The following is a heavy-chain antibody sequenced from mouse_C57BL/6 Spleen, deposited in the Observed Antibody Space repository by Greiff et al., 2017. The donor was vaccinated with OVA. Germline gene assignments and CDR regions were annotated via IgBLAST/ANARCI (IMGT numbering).Heavy chain of an antibody. CDR2: IDPSDSYT. Sequence: VQLQQPGAELVKPGASVKLSCKASGYTFTSYWMQWVKQRPGQGLEWIGEIDPSDSYTNYNQKFKGKATLTVDTSSSTAYMQLSSLTSEDSAVYYCARGTTVVSSYWDFDVWGTGTTVTVSS. J-gene: IGHJ1*03. CDR3: ARGTTVVSSYWDFDV. V-gene: IGHV1-50*01. D-gene: IGHD1-1*01. CDR1: GYTFTSYW.